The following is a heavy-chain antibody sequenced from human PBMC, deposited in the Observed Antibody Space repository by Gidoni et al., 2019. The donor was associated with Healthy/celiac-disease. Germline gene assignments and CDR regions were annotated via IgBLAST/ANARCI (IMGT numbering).Heavy chain of an antibody. D-gene: IGHD6-19*01. V-gene: IGHV3-23*01. J-gene: IGHJ4*02. CDR2: ISGSCGST. Sequence: EVQLFESGGGLVQPGGSLRLSCAASGFTFSSYAMSWVRQAPGKGLEWVSAISGSCGSTYYADSVKGRFTISRDNSKNTLYLQMNSLRAEDTAVYYCAKILQPGIAVADNEYFDYWGQGTLVTVSS. CDR1: GFTFSSYA. CDR3: AKILQPGIAVADNEYFDY.